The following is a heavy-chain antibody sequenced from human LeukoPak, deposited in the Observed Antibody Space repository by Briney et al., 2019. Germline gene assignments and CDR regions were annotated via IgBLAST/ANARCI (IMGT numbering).Heavy chain of an antibody. CDR1: GGSISSGGYS. CDR3: ARGYDGYNYDY. J-gene: IGHJ4*02. V-gene: IGHV4-30-2*01. CDR2: IYYSGST. D-gene: IGHD5-24*01. Sequence: PSETLSLTCAVSGGSISSGGYSWSWIRQPPGKGLEWIGYIYYSGSTYYNPSLESRVTISVDRSKNQFSLKLSSVTAADTAVYYCARGYDGYNYDYWGQGTLVTVSS.